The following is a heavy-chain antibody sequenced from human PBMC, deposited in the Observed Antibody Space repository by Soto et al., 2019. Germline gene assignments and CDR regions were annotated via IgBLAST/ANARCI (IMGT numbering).Heavy chain of an antibody. Sequence: QLQLQESGPGLVKPSQTLSLTCTVSGGSISSGGYYWSWIRQHPGKGLEWIGYIYYSGSTYYNPSLTSRVTISVDTSKSQFSLKLSSVTAADTAVYYCARDPRIQLWSYFDYWGQGTLVTVSS. CDR3: ARDPRIQLWSYFDY. V-gene: IGHV4-31*03. CDR2: IYYSGST. CDR1: GGSISSGGYY. D-gene: IGHD5-18*01. J-gene: IGHJ4*02.